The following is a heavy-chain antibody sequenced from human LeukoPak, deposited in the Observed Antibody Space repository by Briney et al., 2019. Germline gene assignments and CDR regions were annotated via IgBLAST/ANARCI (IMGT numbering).Heavy chain of an antibody. CDR3: AKKGYYDGSGYYMYYFDH. CDR1: GFTLSIYA. Sequence: GGSLRLSCAASGFTLSIYAMSWVRQAPGKGLEWVSAISGSGGTAYYADSVKGRFTISRDNSKNTLYLQMNSLRAEDTAVYYCAKKGYYDGSGYYMYYFDHWGQGTLVTVSS. D-gene: IGHD3-22*01. J-gene: IGHJ4*02. CDR2: ISGSGGTA. V-gene: IGHV3-23*01.